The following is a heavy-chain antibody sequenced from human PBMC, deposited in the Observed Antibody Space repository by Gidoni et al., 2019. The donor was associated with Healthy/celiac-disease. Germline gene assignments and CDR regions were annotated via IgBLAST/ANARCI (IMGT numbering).Heavy chain of an antibody. Sequence: QVQLVQSGAEVKKPGPSVKVPCKASGGTFSSYAISWARQAPGQGLEWMGGIIPILGTASYAQKFQGRVTITADESTSTAYIELSSLRSEDTAVYYCAAVAAPLDYWGQGTLVTVSS. J-gene: IGHJ4*02. V-gene: IGHV1-69*01. CDR1: GGTFSSYA. CDR3: AAVAAPLDY. D-gene: IGHD6-19*01. CDR2: IIPILGTA.